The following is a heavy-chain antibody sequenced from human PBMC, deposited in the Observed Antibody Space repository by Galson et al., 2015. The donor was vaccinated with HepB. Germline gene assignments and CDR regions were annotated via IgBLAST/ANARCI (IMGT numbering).Heavy chain of an antibody. J-gene: IGHJ4*02. Sequence: SLRLSCAASGFTFSSYGMHWVRQAPGKGLEYVSAISSNGGSTYYADSVKGRFTISRDNSKNTLYLQMSRLRAEDTAVYYCVSPLLYDSSGPGAVDYWGQGNPGHRLL. CDR1: GFTFSSYG. D-gene: IGHD3-22*01. CDR2: ISSNGGST. CDR3: VSPLLYDSSGPGAVDY. V-gene: IGHV3-64D*06.